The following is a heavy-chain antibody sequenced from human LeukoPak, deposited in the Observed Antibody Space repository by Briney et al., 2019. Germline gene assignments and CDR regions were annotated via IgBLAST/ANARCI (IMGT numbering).Heavy chain of an antibody. V-gene: IGHV1-69*05. CDR1: GGTFSSYA. Sequence: GASVKVSCKASGGTFSSYAISWVRQAPGQGLEWMGGIIPIFGTANYAENFQGRVTTTTDEITSTAYMELRSLRSEDTAVYYCASPDASMVSAFDYWGQGTLVTVSS. D-gene: IGHD5-18*01. CDR2: IIPIFGTA. CDR3: ASPDASMVSAFDY. J-gene: IGHJ4*02.